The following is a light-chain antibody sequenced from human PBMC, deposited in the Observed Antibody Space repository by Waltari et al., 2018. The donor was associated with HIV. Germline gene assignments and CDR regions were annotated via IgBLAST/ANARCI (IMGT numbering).Light chain of an antibody. CDR3: QVWHSGSDGHVV. CDR2: DDS. V-gene: IGLV3-21*02. Sequence: SYVLTQPPSVSVAPGQTANITCAEGNIGGHIVHGYQQKPGQAPVLVVFDDSDRPSGIPERFSGSKSGNTATLTISRVEAGDEADYYCQVWHSGSDGHVVFGGGTKLTVL. J-gene: IGLJ2*01. CDR1: NIGGHI.